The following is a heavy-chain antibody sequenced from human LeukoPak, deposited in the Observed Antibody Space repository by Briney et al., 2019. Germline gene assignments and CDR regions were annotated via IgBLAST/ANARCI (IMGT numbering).Heavy chain of an antibody. V-gene: IGHV1-2*06. CDR2: INPNSGGT. D-gene: IGHD2-2*02. CDR1: GYTFTGYY. CDR3: ARARPYIEVVPAAINGWFDP. J-gene: IGHJ5*02. Sequence: ASVKVSCKASGYTFTGYYMHWVRQAPGQGLEWMGRINPNSGGTNYAQKFQGRVTMTRDTSISTAYMELSRLRSDDTAVYYCARARPYIEVVPAAINGWFDPWGQGTLVTVSS.